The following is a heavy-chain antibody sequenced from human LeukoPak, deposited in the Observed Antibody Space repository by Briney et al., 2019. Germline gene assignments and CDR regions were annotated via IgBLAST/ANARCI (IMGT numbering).Heavy chain of an antibody. D-gene: IGHD3-10*01. J-gene: IGHJ5*02. CDR3: ATNNYGSGSRGDSDP. V-gene: IGHV1-8*01. Sequence: GASVKVSCKASGYTFTSYDINWVRQATGQGLEWMGWMNPNSGNSGYAQKFQGRVTMTRNTSISTAYMELSSLRSEDTAVYYCATNNYGSGSRGDSDPWGQGTLVTVSS. CDR2: MNPNSGNS. CDR1: GYTFTSYD.